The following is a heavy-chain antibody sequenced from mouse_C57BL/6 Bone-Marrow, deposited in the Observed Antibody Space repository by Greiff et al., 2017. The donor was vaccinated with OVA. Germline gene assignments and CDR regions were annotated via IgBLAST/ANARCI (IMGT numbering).Heavy chain of an antibody. D-gene: IGHD1-1*01. J-gene: IGHJ2*01. CDR1: GYTFTSYG. Sequence: VMLVESGAELARPGASVRLSCKASGYTFTSYGISWVKQRTGQGLEWIGEIYPRSGNTYYNEKFKGKATLTADKSSSTAYMELRSLTSEDSAVYFCARWGITTVEDYWGQGTTLTVSS. CDR3: ARWGITTVEDY. CDR2: IYPRSGNT. V-gene: IGHV1-81*01.